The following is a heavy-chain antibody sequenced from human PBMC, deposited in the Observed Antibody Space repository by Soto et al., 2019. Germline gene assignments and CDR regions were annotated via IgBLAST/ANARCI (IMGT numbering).Heavy chain of an antibody. Sequence: SETLSLTCTVSGGAIKSHYWSWIRQPPGKGLEWIGCIYYSGSTKYNPSLKSRVTISVDTFKNQFSLNLSSVTAADTALYYCTRDFGEYIWGSYRYHDYWGQGTQVTVSS. D-gene: IGHD3-16*02. CDR1: GGAIKSHY. CDR3: TRDFGEYIWGSYRYHDY. V-gene: IGHV4-59*11. CDR2: IYYSGST. J-gene: IGHJ4*02.